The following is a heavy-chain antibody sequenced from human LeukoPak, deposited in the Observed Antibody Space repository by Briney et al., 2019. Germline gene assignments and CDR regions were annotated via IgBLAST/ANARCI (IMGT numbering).Heavy chain of an antibody. CDR3: ARDQSVVPHDDAFDI. CDR1: GFTFSDYY. D-gene: IGHD2-21*01. J-gene: IGHJ3*02. V-gene: IGHV3-11*04. Sequence: GGSLRLSCAASGFTFSDYYMSRIRQAPGKGLEWVSYISSSGGIIYYADSVKGRFTISRDNAKNSLYLQMNSLRAEDTAVYYCARDQSVVPHDDAFDIWGQGTMVTVSS. CDR2: ISSSGGII.